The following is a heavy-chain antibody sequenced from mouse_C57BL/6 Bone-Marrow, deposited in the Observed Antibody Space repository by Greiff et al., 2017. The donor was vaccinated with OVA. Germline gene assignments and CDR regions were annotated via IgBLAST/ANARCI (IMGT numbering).Heavy chain of an antibody. CDR1: GFTFSDFY. D-gene: IGHD1-1*01. V-gene: IGHV7-1*01. CDR2: SRNKANDYTT. CDR3: ARDALYYYGSSPFAY. Sequence: EVQGVESGGGLVQSGRSLRLSCATSGFTFSDFYMEWVRQAPGKGLEWIAASRNKANDYTTEYSASVKGRFIVSRDTSQSILYLQMNALRAEDTAIYYCARDALYYYGSSPFAYWGQGTLVTVSA. J-gene: IGHJ3*01.